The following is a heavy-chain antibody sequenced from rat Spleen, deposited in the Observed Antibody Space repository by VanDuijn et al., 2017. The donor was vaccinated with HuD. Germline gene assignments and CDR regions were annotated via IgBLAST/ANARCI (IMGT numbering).Heavy chain of an antibody. CDR2: IWTGGNT. J-gene: IGHJ2*01. D-gene: IGHD1-4*01. Sequence: QVQLKESGPGLVQPSQTLSLTCTVSGFSLTNHHVTWVRQPPGKGLEWVGVIWTGGNTAYSSLLKSRLSITRDTSKSQVFLKMNSLQTEDTATYYCVRAGYNPFDYWGQGVMVTVSS. V-gene: IGHV2-43*01. CDR3: VRAGYNPFDY. CDR1: GFSLTNHH.